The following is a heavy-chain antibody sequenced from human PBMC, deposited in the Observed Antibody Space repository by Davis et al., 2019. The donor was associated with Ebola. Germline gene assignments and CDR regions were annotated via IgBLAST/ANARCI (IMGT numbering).Heavy chain of an antibody. V-gene: IGHV3-23*01. CDR2: ISGNGGRT. D-gene: IGHD6-19*01. CDR1: GFTFSSYA. Sequence: PGGSLRLSCAASGFTFSSYAMTWVRQAPGKGLEWVSAISGNGGRTYYADSVKGRFTISRDNSKNTLYLHMNSLRAEDTAVYYCAKEGIGSGWYSDFDYWGQGTLVTVST. J-gene: IGHJ4*02. CDR3: AKEGIGSGWYSDFDY.